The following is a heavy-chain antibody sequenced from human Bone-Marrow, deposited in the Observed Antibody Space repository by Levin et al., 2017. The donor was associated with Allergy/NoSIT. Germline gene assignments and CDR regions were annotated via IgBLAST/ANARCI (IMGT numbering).Heavy chain of an antibody. V-gene: IGHV4-59*01. D-gene: IGHD6-13*01. Sequence: SQTLSLTCNVSGGSISSSYWSWLRQSPGKGLEWIAFIYYTGSTNYNPSLKSRVTISVDTPKNQFSLRLTSVTAADTAVYYCARGLYTSPPLTLDYWGQGILVSVSS. CDR2: IYYTGST. J-gene: IGHJ4*02. CDR3: ARGLYTSPPLTLDY. CDR1: GGSISSSY.